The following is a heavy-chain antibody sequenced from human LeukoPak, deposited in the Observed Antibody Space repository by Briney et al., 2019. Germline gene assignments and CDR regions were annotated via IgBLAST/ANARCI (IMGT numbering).Heavy chain of an antibody. Sequence: GGSLRLSCAASGFTFDTYAMSWVRQTPGKGLEWVSGLSGSGGSTYYADSVKGRFTISRDNAKNTLYLQMNSLRAEDTAVYYCAKGRCSGGSCYGRGFDYWGQGTLVTVSS. CDR1: GFTFDTYA. CDR3: AKGRCSGGSCYGRGFDY. J-gene: IGHJ4*02. CDR2: LSGSGGST. V-gene: IGHV3-23*01. D-gene: IGHD2-15*01.